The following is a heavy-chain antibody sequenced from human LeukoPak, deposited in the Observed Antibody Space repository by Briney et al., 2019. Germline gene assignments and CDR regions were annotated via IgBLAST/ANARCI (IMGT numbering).Heavy chain of an antibody. D-gene: IGHD2-2*01. V-gene: IGHV3-23*01. CDR2: IGGSGDST. J-gene: IGHJ4*02. CDR3: AKSRSSSVRCYNY. Sequence: GGTLRLSCAASRFSFSSYAMSGVTQAPGKGGEGVLAIGGSGDSTYYTDSVRGRFTIHRDNPKNTLFLELNSLRADDTAVYCCAKSRSSSVRCYNYWGQGTLVTVSS. CDR1: RFSFSSYA.